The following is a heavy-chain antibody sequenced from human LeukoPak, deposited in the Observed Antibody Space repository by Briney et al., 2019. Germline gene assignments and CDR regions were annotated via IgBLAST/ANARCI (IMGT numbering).Heavy chain of an antibody. Sequence: SETLSLTCGVSGGSISSTNWWSWVRQPPGQGLEWIGEISLAGRTNYNPSLNDRVTMSLDESSNQVSLNLTSATAADTAIYYCSRAILTASGSVWYFDLWGRGTLVTVSS. J-gene: IGHJ2*01. D-gene: IGHD3-3*01. CDR2: ISLAGRT. CDR3: SRAILTASGSVWYFDL. V-gene: IGHV4-4*02. CDR1: GGSISSTNW.